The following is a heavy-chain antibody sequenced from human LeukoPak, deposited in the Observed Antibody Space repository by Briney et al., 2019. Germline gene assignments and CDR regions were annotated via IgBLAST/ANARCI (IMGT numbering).Heavy chain of an antibody. D-gene: IGHD5-18*01. CDR2: ISSSDNTI. CDR1: GFTFRSYE. CDR3: ARADGYSSWFVH. V-gene: IGHV3-48*03. Sequence: PGGSLRLSCAASGFTFRSYEMNWVRQAPGKGLEWVSYISSSDNTIYYADSVKGRFTISRDNSKNTLDLQMNSLRDEDTGVCYCARADGYSSWFVHWGQGTLVTVSS. J-gene: IGHJ5*02.